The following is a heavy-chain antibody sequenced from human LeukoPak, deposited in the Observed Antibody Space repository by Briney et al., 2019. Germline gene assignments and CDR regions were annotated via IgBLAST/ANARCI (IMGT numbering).Heavy chain of an antibody. CDR2: SIYVYYSKDA. J-gene: IGHJ4*02. Sequence: SETLSLTCTVSGGSINTYFWSWFRQPPGKGLEWIGSIYVYYSKDAYYSPSLMSRVTISVDTSTNQFSLKLTSMTATDTAVYYCASDGNWGQGTLVTVSS. V-gene: IGHV4-59*04. CDR3: ASDGN. CDR1: GGSINTYF.